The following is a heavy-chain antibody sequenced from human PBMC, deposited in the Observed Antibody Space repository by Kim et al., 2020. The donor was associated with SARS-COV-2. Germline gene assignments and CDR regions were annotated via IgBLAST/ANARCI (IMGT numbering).Heavy chain of an antibody. V-gene: IGHV4-34*01. CDR3: ARRHYYDSSGYYRPFDY. Sequence: RQSRVTISVDTSKNQFSLKLSSVTAADTAVYYCARRHYYDSSGYYRPFDYWGQGTLVTVSS. J-gene: IGHJ4*02. D-gene: IGHD3-22*01.